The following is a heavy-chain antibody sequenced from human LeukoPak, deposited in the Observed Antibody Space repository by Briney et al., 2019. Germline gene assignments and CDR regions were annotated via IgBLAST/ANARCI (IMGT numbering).Heavy chain of an antibody. CDR3: ARDLGYSSFLYYFDY. V-gene: IGHV3-30-3*01. D-gene: IGHD6-13*01. Sequence: PGGSLRLSCAASGFTFSSYAMHWARQAPGKGLEWVAVISYDGSNKYYADSVKGRFTISRDNSKNTLYLQMNSLRAEDTAVYYCARDLGYSSFLYYFDYWGQGTLVTVSS. CDR2: ISYDGSNK. J-gene: IGHJ4*02. CDR1: GFTFSSYA.